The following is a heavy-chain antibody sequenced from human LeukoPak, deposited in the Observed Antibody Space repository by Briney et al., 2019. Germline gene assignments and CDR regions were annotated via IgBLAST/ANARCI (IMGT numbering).Heavy chain of an antibody. CDR3: ARGGLRYFDCFDY. CDR1: GFTLSSYW. J-gene: IGHJ4*02. D-gene: IGHD3-9*01. CDR2: IKQDGSEK. Sequence: GGSLRLSCAASGFTLSSYWMSWVRQAPGKGLEWVANIKQDGSEKYYVDSVKGRFTISRDNAKNSLYLQMNSLRAEDTAVYYCARGGLRYFDCFDYWGQGTLVTVSS. V-gene: IGHV3-7*04.